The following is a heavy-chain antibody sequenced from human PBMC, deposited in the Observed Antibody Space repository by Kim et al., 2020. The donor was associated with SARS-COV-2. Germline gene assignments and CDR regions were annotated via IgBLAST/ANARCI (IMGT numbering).Heavy chain of an antibody. Sequence: SETLSLTCTVSGGSISSSSYYWGWIRQPPGKGLEWIGSIYYSGSTYYNPSLKSRVTISVDTSKNQFSLKLSSVTAADTAVYYCARQGYGDYHLAVYFDYWGQGTLVTVSS. CDR1: GGSISSSSYY. D-gene: IGHD4-17*01. V-gene: IGHV4-39*01. J-gene: IGHJ4*02. CDR3: ARQGYGDYHLAVYFDY. CDR2: IYYSGST.